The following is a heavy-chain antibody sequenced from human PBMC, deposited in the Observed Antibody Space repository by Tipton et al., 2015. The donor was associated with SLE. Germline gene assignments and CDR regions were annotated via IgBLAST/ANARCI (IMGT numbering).Heavy chain of an antibody. V-gene: IGHV3-66*01. D-gene: IGHD4/OR15-4a*01. CDR3: ARGRGDYLFFDY. CDR2: FYSPGST. Sequence: SLRLSCAADGFTFSEYAMHWVRQAQGKGLESVSIFYSPGSTYNADSVKGRFTVSRDNSKTTLYLQMDSLRAEDTAVYYCARGRGDYLFFDYWGRGTLVTVSS. CDR1: GFTFSEYA. J-gene: IGHJ4*02.